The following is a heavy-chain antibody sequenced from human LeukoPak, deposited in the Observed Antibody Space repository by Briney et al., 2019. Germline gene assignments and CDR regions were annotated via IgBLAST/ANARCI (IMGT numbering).Heavy chain of an antibody. CDR3: ARVLDYYDSSGYYD. J-gene: IGHJ4*02. CDR2: IYSGGST. V-gene: IGHV3-66*01. D-gene: IGHD3-22*01. Sequence: GGSLRLSCAASGFTVSSNYMSWVRQAPGKGLEWVSVIYSGGSTYYADSVKGRFTISRDNSKNTLYLQMNSLRAEDTAVYYCARVLDYYDSSGYYDWGQGTLVTVSS. CDR1: GFTVSSNY.